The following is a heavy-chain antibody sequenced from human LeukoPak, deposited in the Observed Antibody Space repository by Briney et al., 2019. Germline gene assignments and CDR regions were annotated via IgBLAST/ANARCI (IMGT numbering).Heavy chain of an antibody. V-gene: IGHV4-61*01. CDR3: AVASGSYYEFFY. J-gene: IGHJ4*02. CDR1: GGSVSSGSYY. D-gene: IGHD1-26*01. Sequence: SETLSLTSTVSGGSVSSGSYYWSWIRQPPGKGLEWIGYIYYSGSTNYNPSLKSRVTISVDTSKNQFSLKLSSVTAADTAVYYCAVASGSYYEFFYWGQGTLVTVSS. CDR2: IYYSGST.